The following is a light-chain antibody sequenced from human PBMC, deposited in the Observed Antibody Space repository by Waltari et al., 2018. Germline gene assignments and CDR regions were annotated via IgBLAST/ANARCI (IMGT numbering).Light chain of an antibody. Sequence: AIRMTQSPSSFSASTGDTVPITCRANQSFTSYLAWYQQKPGRAPKLLLYAVSTLQSGVPSRFTGGGSETDFTLTINCLQSDDFATYYCQQYYSYPYTFGQGTKLEI. J-gene: IGKJ2*01. CDR3: QQYYSYPYT. V-gene: IGKV1-8*01. CDR2: AVS. CDR1: QSFTSY.